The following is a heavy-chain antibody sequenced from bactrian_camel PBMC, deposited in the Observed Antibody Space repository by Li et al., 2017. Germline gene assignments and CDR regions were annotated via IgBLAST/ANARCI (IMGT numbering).Heavy chain of an antibody. Sequence: HVQLVESGGGSVQAGGSLRLSCAVSGNSYCLGWFRRAPGKAREGVTYIDGAGLPSYADSVKGRFTISKDNAKNTVYLQMDSLKPEDTATYYCAGSLRTYACTLSSSRYIYWGQGTQVTVS. V-gene: IGHV3S53*01. CDR3: AGSLRTYACTLSSSRYIY. CDR2: IDGAGLP. D-gene: IGHD2*01. J-gene: IGHJ4*01. CDR1: GNSYC.